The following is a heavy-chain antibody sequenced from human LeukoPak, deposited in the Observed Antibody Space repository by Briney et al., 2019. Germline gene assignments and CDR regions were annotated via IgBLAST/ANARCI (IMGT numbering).Heavy chain of an antibody. D-gene: IGHD2-2*01. CDR2: ISYDGSNK. V-gene: IGHV3-30*03. CDR3: AREVRRALDY. J-gene: IGHJ4*02. Sequence: LSLTCTVSGGSISSYYWNWIRQPPGKGLEWVAVISYDGSNKCYADSVKGRFTISRDNSKNTLYLQMNSLRAEDTAVYYCAREVRRALDYWGQGTLVTVSS. CDR1: GGSISSYY.